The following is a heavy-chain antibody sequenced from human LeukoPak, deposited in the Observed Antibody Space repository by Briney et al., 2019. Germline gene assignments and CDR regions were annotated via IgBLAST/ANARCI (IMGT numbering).Heavy chain of an antibody. Sequence: ASVKVSCKTSGYTFSTYDINWVRQAAGQGLEWMGWMNPNSGNTGFAQKFQGRATITRDPSITTAYLELSSLRSEDTAVYYCARAIRYQLLSDYWGQGTLVTVSS. CDR3: ARAIRYQLLSDY. D-gene: IGHD2-2*01. J-gene: IGHJ4*02. CDR1: GYTFSTYD. V-gene: IGHV1-8*03. CDR2: MNPNSGNT.